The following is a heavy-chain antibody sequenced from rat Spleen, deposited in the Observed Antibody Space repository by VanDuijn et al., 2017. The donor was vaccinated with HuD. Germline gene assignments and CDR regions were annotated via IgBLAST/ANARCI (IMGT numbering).Heavy chain of an antibody. J-gene: IGHJ4*01. CDR2: ISTGGGNT. Sequence: EVQLVESGGGLVQPGRSLKLSCAASGFTFSNYDMVWVRQAPTKGLEWVASISTGGGNTYYRDSVKGRFTISRDNAKSTLYLQMDSLRSEDTATYYCARRGLLQSYYVMDAWGQGASVTVSS. D-gene: IGHD1-1*01. CDR1: GFTFSNYD. V-gene: IGHV5S23*01. CDR3: ARRGLLQSYYVMDA.